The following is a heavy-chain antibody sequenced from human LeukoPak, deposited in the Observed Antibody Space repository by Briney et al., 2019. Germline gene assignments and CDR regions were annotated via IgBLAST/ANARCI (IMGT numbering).Heavy chain of an antibody. CDR2: ISHTEST. D-gene: IGHD2-8*01. V-gene: IGHV4-34*01. J-gene: IGHJ4*02. CDR3: ARIRCGHSGSVCYNH. CDR1: GVSINDYY. Sequence: PSETLSLTCGVFGVSINDYYWSWIRQSPGKGLEWIGEISHTESTSYNPSLESRVTMSVGTSENQLSLILIFVPAADTAVYYCARIRCGHSGSVCYNHWRRGTLVTVRS.